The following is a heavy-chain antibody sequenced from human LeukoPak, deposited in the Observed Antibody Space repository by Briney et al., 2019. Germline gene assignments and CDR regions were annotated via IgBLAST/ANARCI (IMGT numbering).Heavy chain of an antibody. J-gene: IGHJ4*02. CDR3: ARGRQNYGDYPY. D-gene: IGHD4-17*01. Sequence: GGSLRLSCAASGFTFSSYGMSWVRQAPGKGLEWVSVLYYGVSTFYKDSVKGRFTTSGDNFNNTVYLQMNSLRAEDTAVYYCARGRQNYGDYPYWGQGTLVTVSS. CDR2: LYYGVST. V-gene: IGHV3-53*01. CDR1: GFTFSSYG.